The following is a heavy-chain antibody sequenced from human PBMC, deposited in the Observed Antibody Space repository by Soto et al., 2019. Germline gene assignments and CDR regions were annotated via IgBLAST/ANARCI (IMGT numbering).Heavy chain of an antibody. Sequence: EVQLVESGGGLVPPGGSLRLSCAASGFTFSSSWMHWVRQPPGKGLVWVSRINSDGSTTNYADSVKGRFTISRDNAKNTLYLQMNSLRAEDTAVYYCARGPTGWYGYDYWGQGTLVIVSS. CDR2: INSDGSTT. D-gene: IGHD6-19*01. CDR3: ARGPTGWYGYDY. V-gene: IGHV3-74*01. J-gene: IGHJ4*02. CDR1: GFTFSSSW.